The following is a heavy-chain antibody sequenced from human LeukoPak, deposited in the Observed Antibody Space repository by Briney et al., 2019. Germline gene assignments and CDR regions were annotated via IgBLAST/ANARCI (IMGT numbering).Heavy chain of an antibody. CDR2: IYYSGST. J-gene: IGHJ4*02. Sequence: PSETLSLTCTVSGGSISISSYYWGWIRQPPGKGLEWIGYIYYSGSTNYNPSLKGRVTISVDTPKNQFSLKLSSVTAADTAVYYCARHGDSYGPDSFGYWGQGTLVTVSS. CDR3: ARHGDSYGPDSFGY. CDR1: GGSISISSYY. V-gene: IGHV4-61*05. D-gene: IGHD5-18*01.